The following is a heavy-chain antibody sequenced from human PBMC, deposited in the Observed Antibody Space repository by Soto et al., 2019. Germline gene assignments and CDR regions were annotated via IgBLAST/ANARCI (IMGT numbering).Heavy chain of an antibody. V-gene: IGHV3-48*02. CDR3: ASEVAALNWFDP. Sequence: PGESLKISCAASGFTFSSYGMHWVRQAPGKGLEWVSYISSSSSNIYYADSVKGRFTISRDNAKNSLYLQMNSLRDEDTAVYYCASEVAALNWFDPWGQGTQVTVS. D-gene: IGHD5-12*01. CDR2: ISSSSSNI. CDR1: GFTFSSYG. J-gene: IGHJ5*02.